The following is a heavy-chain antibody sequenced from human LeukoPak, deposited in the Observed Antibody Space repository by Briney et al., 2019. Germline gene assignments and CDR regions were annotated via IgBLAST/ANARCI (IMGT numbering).Heavy chain of an antibody. V-gene: IGHV3-23*01. J-gene: IGHJ2*01. CDR3: ARELVSLGTGYFDL. CDR1: GFTFGTYG. Sequence: GGSLRLSCEASGFTFGTYGMTWVRQAPGKGLEWVSGITGSSTWTYYADSVRGRFTISRDNSKNTLHLQMNNLTAGDTAIYYCARELVSLGTGYFDLWGRGTLVTVSS. CDR2: ITGSSTWT. D-gene: IGHD7-27*01.